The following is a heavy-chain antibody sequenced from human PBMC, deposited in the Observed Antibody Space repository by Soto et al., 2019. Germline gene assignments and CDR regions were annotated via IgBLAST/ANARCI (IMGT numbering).Heavy chain of an antibody. CDR1: GFTFSSYA. Sequence: GGSLRLSCAASGFTFSSYAMSWVRQAPGKGLEWVSAISGSGGSTYYADSVKGRFTISRDNSKNTLYLQMNSLRAEDTAVYYCAQIVLMVYAIRDFDYWGQGTLVTVSS. J-gene: IGHJ4*02. V-gene: IGHV3-23*01. D-gene: IGHD2-8*01. CDR2: ISGSGGST. CDR3: AQIVLMVYAIRDFDY.